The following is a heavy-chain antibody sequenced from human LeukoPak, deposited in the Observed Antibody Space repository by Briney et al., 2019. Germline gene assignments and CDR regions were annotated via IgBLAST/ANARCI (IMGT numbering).Heavy chain of an antibody. CDR2: ISPSSSSI. J-gene: IGHJ6*02. CDR1: GFTFSTYT. CDR3: ARERRNTPMDV. V-gene: IGHV3-21*01. D-gene: IGHD5-18*01. Sequence: AGGSLRLSCEASGFTFSTYTMNWVRQAPGKGLEWVSFISPSSSSIYYADSVKGRFTVSRDNAKTSLYLQMNSLRAEDTALYYCARERRNTPMDVWGQGTTVTVSS.